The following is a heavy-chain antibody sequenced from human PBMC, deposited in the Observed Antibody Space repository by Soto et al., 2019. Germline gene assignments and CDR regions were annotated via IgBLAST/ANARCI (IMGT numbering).Heavy chain of an antibody. CDR1: GFTFSSYA. CDR3: ARQAKIGDRSQFYFDS. J-gene: IGHJ4*02. D-gene: IGHD3-16*01. V-gene: IGHV3-30-3*01. Sequence: GGSLRLSCAASGFTFSSYAMHWVRQAPGKGLEWVAVISYDGSNKYYADSVKGRFTISRDNSQDTLYLQMDSLRPDDTAVYYCARQAKIGDRSQFYFDSWGQGTLVTVSS. CDR2: ISYDGSNK.